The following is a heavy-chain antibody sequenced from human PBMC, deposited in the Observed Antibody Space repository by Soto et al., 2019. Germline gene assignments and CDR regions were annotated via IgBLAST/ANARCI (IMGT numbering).Heavy chain of an antibody. CDR3: ARGPTGIEAAEHYYGMDV. CDR2: IIPIFGTA. CDR1: GGTFSSYA. Sequence: ASVKVSCKASGGTFSSYAISWVRQAPGQGLEWMGGIIPIFGTANYAQRFQGRVTITADEPTSTAYMELSSLRSEDTAVYYCARGPTGIEAAEHYYGMDVWGQGTTVTVSS. V-gene: IGHV1-69*13. J-gene: IGHJ6*02. D-gene: IGHD6-13*01.